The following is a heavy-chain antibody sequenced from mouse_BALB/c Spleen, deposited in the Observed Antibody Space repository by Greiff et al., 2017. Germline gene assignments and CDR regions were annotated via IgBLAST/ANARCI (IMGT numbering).Heavy chain of an antibody. D-gene: IGHD1-1*02. Sequence: EVQLVESGPELVKPGASVKMSCKASGYTFTSYVMHWVKQKPGQGLEWIGYINPYNDGTKYNEKFKGKATLTSDKSSSTAYMELSSLTSEDSAVYYCARWVYYCAMDYWGQGTSVTVSS. J-gene: IGHJ4*01. CDR1: GYTFTSYV. CDR2: INPYNDGT. V-gene: IGHV1-14*01. CDR3: ARWVYYCAMDY.